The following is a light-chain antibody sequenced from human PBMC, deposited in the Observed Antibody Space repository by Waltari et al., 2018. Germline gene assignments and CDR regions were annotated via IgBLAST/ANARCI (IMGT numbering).Light chain of an antibody. V-gene: IGKV3-20*01. J-gene: IGKJ1*01. Sequence: DIVLTQSPGTLSLATGESTTIVCRASQSVTSDLAWYQQKPGQAPRLLISGASSRATGIPDRFSGRGSGSDFTLTVSRREPEDFAVYYCQQYRYSPWTFGQGTKVEL. CDR1: QSVTSD. CDR3: QQYRYSPWT. CDR2: GAS.